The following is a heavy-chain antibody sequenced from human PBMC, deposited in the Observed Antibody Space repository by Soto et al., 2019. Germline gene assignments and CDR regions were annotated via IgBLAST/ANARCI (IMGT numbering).Heavy chain of an antibody. CDR1: GYTFTSYY. CDR3: ARTWYCTNGVCPFDY. J-gene: IGHJ4*02. D-gene: IGHD2-8*01. V-gene: IGHV1-46*01. CDR2: INPSGGST. Sequence: GASVKVSCKASGYTFTSYYMHWVRQAPGQGLEWMGIINPSGGSTSYAQKFQGRVTMTRDTSTSTVYMELSSLRSEDTAVYYCARTWYCTNGVCPFDYWGQGTLVTVSS.